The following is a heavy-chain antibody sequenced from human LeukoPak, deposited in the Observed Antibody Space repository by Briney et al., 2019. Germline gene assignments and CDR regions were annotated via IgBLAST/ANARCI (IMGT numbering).Heavy chain of an antibody. D-gene: IGHD5-12*01. CDR2: IKEDGSER. CDR1: AFIFSGHW. Sequence: GGSLRLSCEGSAFIFSGHWMNWVRQTPGKGLEWVASIKEDGSERQYVDSVKGRFSISRDNTKGSLFLQLNSLRAEDTAVYYCARDVGHVDIVATVGYYFDYWGQGTLVTVSS. V-gene: IGHV3-7*03. J-gene: IGHJ4*02. CDR3: ARDVGHVDIVATVGYYFDY.